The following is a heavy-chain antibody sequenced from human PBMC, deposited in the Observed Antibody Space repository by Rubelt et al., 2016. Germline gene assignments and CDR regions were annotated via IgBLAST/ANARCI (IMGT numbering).Heavy chain of an antibody. Sequence: SFAINWVRQAPGHGLEWMGWITTNTGNPTYAQGFTGRFVFSLDTSVSTAYLQLSSLKAEDTAVDYCARVLVSGYDIGYWGQGTLVTVSS. CDR2: ITTNTGNP. V-gene: IGHV7-4-1*02. CDR3: ARVLVSGYDIGY. CDR1: SFA. D-gene: IGHD5-12*01. J-gene: IGHJ4*02.